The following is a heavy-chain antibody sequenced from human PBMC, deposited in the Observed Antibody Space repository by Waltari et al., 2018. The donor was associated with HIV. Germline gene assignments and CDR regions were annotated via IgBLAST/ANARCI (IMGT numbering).Heavy chain of an antibody. CDR3: VREGPDIDPDYDAFDI. CDR2: VNSDGNSI. J-gene: IGHJ3*02. D-gene: IGHD4-17*01. CDR1: GFTFSNYW. V-gene: IGHV3-74*01. Sequence: EVQLVESGGGLVQPGGSLRLSCAASGFTFSNYWMHWVRKAPGKGLVWVSRVNSDGNSINDADSVKGRFNISRDNAKNTLYLQMNSLSAEDTAVYYCVREGPDIDPDYDAFDIWGQGTMVTVSS.